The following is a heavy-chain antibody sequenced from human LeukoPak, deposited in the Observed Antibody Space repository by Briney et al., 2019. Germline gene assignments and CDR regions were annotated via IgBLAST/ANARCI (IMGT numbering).Heavy chain of an antibody. J-gene: IGHJ1*01. CDR2: ISGSGVTT. CDR3: AKGSNDYYDSSVGYFQH. CDR1: GFTFTSYA. V-gene: IGHV3-23*01. Sequence: PGGSLRLSCAVSGFTFTSYAMSWVRQAPGKGLEWVSAISGSGVTTYYADSVKGRFTSSRDNAKNLLYLQMNSLRAEDTAVYYCAKGSNDYYDSSVGYFQHWGQGTLVTVSS. D-gene: IGHD3-22*01.